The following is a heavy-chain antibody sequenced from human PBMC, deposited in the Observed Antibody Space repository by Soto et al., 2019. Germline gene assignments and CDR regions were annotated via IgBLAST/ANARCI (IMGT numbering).Heavy chain of an antibody. V-gene: IGHV3-21*01. Sequence: PGGSLRLSCAASGFTFSNYNMNWVRQAPGKGLEWVSSISSSSSYIYYGDSVKGRFTISRDNAKNSLYLQMNSLRAEDTAVYYCARTLNSSGYYFAYWGQGTLVTVSS. CDR2: ISSSSSYI. CDR3: ARTLNSSGYYFAY. J-gene: IGHJ4*02. CDR1: GFTFSNYN. D-gene: IGHD3-22*01.